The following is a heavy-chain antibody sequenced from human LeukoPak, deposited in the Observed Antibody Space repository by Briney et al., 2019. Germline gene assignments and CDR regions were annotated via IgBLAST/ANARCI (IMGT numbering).Heavy chain of an antibody. CDR2: IYYSGST. Sequence: PSETLSLTCTVSGGSISSYYWSWIRQPPGKGLEWIGYIYYSGSTNYNPSLKSRVTISVDTSKNQFSLKLSSVTAADTAVYYCARSIVDRITIFGVVIPQSFDYWGQGTLVTVSS. D-gene: IGHD3-3*01. CDR1: GGSISSYY. V-gene: IGHV4-59*08. CDR3: ARSIVDRITIFGVVIPQSFDY. J-gene: IGHJ4*02.